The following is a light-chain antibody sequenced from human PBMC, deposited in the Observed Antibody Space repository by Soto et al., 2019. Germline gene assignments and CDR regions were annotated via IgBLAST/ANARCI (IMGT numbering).Light chain of an antibody. CDR3: SSYTSSSTLLYV. CDR1: SSDVGGYNY. CDR2: DVS. V-gene: IGLV2-14*01. Sequence: QSVLTQPPSVSGSPGQSITISFTGTSSDVGGYNYVSWYQQHPGKAPNLMIYDVSNRPSGASNRFSGSKSGNTASLTISGLQAEDEADYYCSSYTSSSTLLYVFGTGTKLTVL. J-gene: IGLJ1*01.